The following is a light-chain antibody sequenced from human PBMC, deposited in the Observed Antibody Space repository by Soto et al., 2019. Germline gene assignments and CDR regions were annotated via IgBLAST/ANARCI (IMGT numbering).Light chain of an antibody. CDR1: QSVSSY. V-gene: IGKV3-11*01. J-gene: IGKJ4*01. CDR2: DAS. Sequence: EIVLTQSPATLSLSPGERATLSCRASQSVSSYLAWYQQKPGQAPRLLIYDASNRATGIPARFSGSGSGTDFXXXXXSXXPXXXAVYYCQQRSNWPSLTFGGGTKVEIK. CDR3: QQRSNWPSLT.